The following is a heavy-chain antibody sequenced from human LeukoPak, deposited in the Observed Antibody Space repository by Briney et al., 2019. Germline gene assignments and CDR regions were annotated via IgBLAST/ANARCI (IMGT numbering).Heavy chain of an antibody. Sequence: GASVKLSCKASGYTFTGYYMHWVRQAPGQGLEWMGWINPNSGGTNYAQKFQGRVTMTRDTSISTAYMELSRLRSDDTAVYYCARNHDPSGAFDIWGQGTMVTVSS. D-gene: IGHD1-1*01. CDR2: INPNSGGT. CDR3: ARNHDPSGAFDI. V-gene: IGHV1-2*02. CDR1: GYTFTGYY. J-gene: IGHJ3*02.